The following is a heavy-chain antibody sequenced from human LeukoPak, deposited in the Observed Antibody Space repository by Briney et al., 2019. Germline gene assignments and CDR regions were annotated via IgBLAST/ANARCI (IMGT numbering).Heavy chain of an antibody. V-gene: IGHV4-39*07. J-gene: IGHJ3*02. CDR3: ARDDYYDSSGYLRDAFDI. Sequence: SETLSLTCTVSGGSISSSSFYWGWIHQPPGKGLEWIGSIYYSGSTYYNPSLNSRVTISVDTSKNQFSLNLSSVTAADTAVYYCARDDYYDSSGYLRDAFDIWGQGTMVTVSS. D-gene: IGHD3-22*01. CDR2: IYYSGST. CDR1: GGSISSSSFY.